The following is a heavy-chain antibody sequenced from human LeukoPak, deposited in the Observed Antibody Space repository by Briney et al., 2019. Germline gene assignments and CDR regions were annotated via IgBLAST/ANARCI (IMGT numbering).Heavy chain of an antibody. CDR3: ARFSYCSGGSCYPPDYYYGMDV. D-gene: IGHD2-15*01. Sequence: SCKASGGTFSSYAMHWVRQAPGKGLEWVAVISYDGSNKYYADSVKGRFTISRDNSKNTLYLQMNSLRAEDTAVYYCARFSYCSGGSCYPPDYYYGMDVWGQGTTVTVSS. CDR2: ISYDGSNK. J-gene: IGHJ6*02. CDR1: GGTFSSYA. V-gene: IGHV3-30*04.